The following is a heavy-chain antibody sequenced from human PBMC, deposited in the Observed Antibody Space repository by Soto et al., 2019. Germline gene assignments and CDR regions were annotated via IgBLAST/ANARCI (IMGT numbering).Heavy chain of an antibody. CDR2: IYYSGST. Sequence: QVQLQESGPGLVKPSETLSLTCTVSGGSISSYYWSWIRQPPGKGLEWIGYIYYSGSTNYNPSLRRRVTISVDTSKNQFSLKLSSVTAADTAVYYCARDRNYYGSGSYYPDNYYYYGMDVWGQGTTVTVSS. CDR3: ARDRNYYGSGSYYPDNYYYYGMDV. V-gene: IGHV4-59*01. J-gene: IGHJ6*02. D-gene: IGHD3-10*01. CDR1: GGSISSYY.